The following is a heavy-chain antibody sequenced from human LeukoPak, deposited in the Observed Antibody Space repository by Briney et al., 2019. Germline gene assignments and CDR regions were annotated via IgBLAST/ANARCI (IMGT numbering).Heavy chain of an antibody. CDR3: AKDRWLDDSSGYYYVMSDY. CDR2: ISGSGGST. V-gene: IGHV3-23*01. CDR1: GFTFSSYA. J-gene: IGHJ4*02. Sequence: GGSLRLSCAASGFTFSSYAMSWVRQAPGKGLEWVSAISGSGGSTYYADSVKGRFTISRDNSKNTLYLQMNSLRAEDTAVYYCAKDRWLDDSSGYYYVMSDYWGQGTLVTVSS. D-gene: IGHD3-22*01.